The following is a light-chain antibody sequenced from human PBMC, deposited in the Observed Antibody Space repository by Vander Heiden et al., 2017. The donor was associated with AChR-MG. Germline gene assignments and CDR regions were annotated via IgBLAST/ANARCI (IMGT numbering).Light chain of an antibody. V-gene: IGKV4-1*01. CDR2: WAS. Sequence: DIVMTQSPDSLAVSLGERATINCKSSQSVLYSSNNQNYLAWYQQKPGQPPRLLFYWASTRESGVPDRFSGSGSGTDFTLTISSLQAEDVAVYYCQQYDTTPQTFGQGTRLEIK. J-gene: IGKJ2*01. CDR1: QSVLYSSNNQNY. CDR3: QQYDTTPQT.